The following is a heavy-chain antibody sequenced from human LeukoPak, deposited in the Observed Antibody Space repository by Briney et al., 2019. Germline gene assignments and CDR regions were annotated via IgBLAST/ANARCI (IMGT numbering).Heavy chain of an antibody. CDR1: GYTFTSYG. CDR3: ARGFKVSGTHIVVVPAAIGRNANYYYYYMDV. CDR2: ISAYNGNT. J-gene: IGHJ6*03. V-gene: IGHV1-18*01. Sequence: GASVKVSCKASGYTFTSYGISWVRQAPGQGLEWMGWISAYNGNTNFAQKLQGRVTITRNTSISTAYMELSSLRSEDTAVYYCARGFKVSGTHIVVVPAAIGRNANYYYYYMDVWGKGTTVTVSS. D-gene: IGHD2-2*01.